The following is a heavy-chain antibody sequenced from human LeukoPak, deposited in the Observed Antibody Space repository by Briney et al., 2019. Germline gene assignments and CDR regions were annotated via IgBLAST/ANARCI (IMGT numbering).Heavy chain of an antibody. CDR3: ARVDIGY. CDR1: GYSFTDNY. D-gene: IGHD5-12*01. CDR2: INTNSGGT. Sequence: AXVKVSXKASGYSFTDNYMHWVRQAPGQGLEWMGRINTNSGGTNYAQRFQGRVTMTRDTSISTVYMELRRLRSDDTAVYYCARVDIGYWGQGTLVTVSS. J-gene: IGHJ4*02. V-gene: IGHV1-2*06.